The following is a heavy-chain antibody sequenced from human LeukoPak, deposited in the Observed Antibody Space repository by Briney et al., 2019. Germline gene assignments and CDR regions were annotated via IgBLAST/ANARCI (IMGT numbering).Heavy chain of an antibody. CDR1: GYTFTSYG. D-gene: IGHD3-22*01. CDR3: ARVLQESTRLYYYDSSGYYEDY. Sequence: PGASVKVSCKASGYTFTSYGISWVRQAPGQGLEWMGWISAYNGNTNYAQKLQGRVTMTTDTSTSTAYMELRSLRSDDTAVYYCARVLQESTRLYYYDSSGYYEDYWGQGTLVSVSS. V-gene: IGHV1-18*01. J-gene: IGHJ4*02. CDR2: ISAYNGNT.